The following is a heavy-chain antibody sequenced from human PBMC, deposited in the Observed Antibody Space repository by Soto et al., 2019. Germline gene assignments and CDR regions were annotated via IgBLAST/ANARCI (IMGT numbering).Heavy chain of an antibody. Sequence: GGSLRLSCAASGFTFSSYEMNWVRQAPGKGLEWVSYISSSGSTIYYADSVKGRFTISRDNAKNSLYLQMNSLRAEDTAVYYCARDAQTIAVPFDYWGQGTLVTVSS. V-gene: IGHV3-48*03. D-gene: IGHD6-19*01. CDR3: ARDAQTIAVPFDY. CDR1: GFTFSSYE. J-gene: IGHJ4*02. CDR2: ISSSGSTI.